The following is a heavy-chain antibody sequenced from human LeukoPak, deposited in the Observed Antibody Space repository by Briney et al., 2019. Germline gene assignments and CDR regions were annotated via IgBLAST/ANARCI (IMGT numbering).Heavy chain of an antibody. D-gene: IGHD1-1*01. V-gene: IGHV3-7*01. Sequence: PGGSLRLSCAPSGFTFSSYWMTWVRQAPGKGLEWVANIKQDGSEEYYVDSVKCRFTISKDNAKNSLYLQMNSLRAEDTAVYYCARHIDWKFDYWGQGTLVTVSS. J-gene: IGHJ4*02. CDR3: ARHIDWKFDY. CDR2: IKQDGSEE. CDR1: GFTFSSYW.